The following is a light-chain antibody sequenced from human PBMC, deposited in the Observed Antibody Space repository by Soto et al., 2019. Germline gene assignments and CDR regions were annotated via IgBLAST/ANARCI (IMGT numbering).Light chain of an antibody. Sequence: QSALTQPASVSGSPGQSITISCTGTRSDVGGYNYVSWYQQHPGKAPKLMIYDVSNRPSGVSNRFSGSKSGNTASLTISGLQAEDEADYYCSSYTSSSSLWVFGTGTKLTVL. CDR1: RSDVGGYNY. CDR3: SSYTSSSSLWV. CDR2: DVS. J-gene: IGLJ1*01. V-gene: IGLV2-14*01.